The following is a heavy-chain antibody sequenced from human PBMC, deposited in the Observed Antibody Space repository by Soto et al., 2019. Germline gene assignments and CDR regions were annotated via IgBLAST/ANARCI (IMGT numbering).Heavy chain of an antibody. D-gene: IGHD3-10*01. V-gene: IGHV3-7*03. Sequence: GGSLRLSCVASGFTFTTYWMSWVRQAPGKGLQWVANIRQDGGAQYYVDSVKDRFTISRDNAKSSVYLQMDSLRVEDTAVYYCVRGGHGSGSYLGSSWGQGILVTVSS. J-gene: IGHJ5*02. CDR3: VRGGHGSGSYLGSS. CDR2: IRQDGGAQ. CDR1: GFTFTTYW.